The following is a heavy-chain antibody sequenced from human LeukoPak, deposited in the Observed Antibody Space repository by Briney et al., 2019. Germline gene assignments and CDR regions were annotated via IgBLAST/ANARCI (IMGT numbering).Heavy chain of an antibody. D-gene: IGHD6-13*01. Sequence: PGGSLRLSCAASGFTFSSYTMNWVRQAPGKGLEWVSSISSGSNYIYYADSLEGRFTISRDNAKNSLYLQMNSLGVEDTAVYYCARDAPTSSWDVDYWGQGTLVTVSS. CDR2: ISSGSNYI. V-gene: IGHV3-21*01. CDR1: GFTFSSYT. J-gene: IGHJ4*02. CDR3: ARDAPTSSWDVDY.